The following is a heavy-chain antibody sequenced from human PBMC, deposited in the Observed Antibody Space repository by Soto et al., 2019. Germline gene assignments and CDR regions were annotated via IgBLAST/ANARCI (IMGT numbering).Heavy chain of an antibody. V-gene: IGHV3-23*01. CDR2: MSGSSSTT. J-gene: IGHJ4*02. CDR1: GLTFSSYA. CDR3: AKNQERELPRVIDF. Sequence: GGSLRLSCATSGLTFSSYAMSWVRQAPGGGLEWVSSMSGSSSTTYYADSVKGRFTISRDRSKNTLYLQMSSLRAEDTALYYCAKNQERELPRVIDFWGQGTLVTVSS. D-gene: IGHD1-7*01.